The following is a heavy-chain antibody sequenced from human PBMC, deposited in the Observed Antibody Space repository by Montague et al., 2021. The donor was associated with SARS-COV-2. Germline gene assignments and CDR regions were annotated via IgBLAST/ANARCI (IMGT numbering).Heavy chain of an antibody. Sequence: SETLSLTCTVSNGSINNYYWSWVRQPPGKRLEWIGYIYYRGSTNYNPSLESRVTMSIDTSKNQFYLKRRSVTAADTAVYFCAREGPHNWFDPWGQGTLVIVSS. CDR3: AREGPHNWFDP. V-gene: IGHV4-59*01. J-gene: IGHJ5*02. CDR1: NGSINNYY. CDR2: IYYRGST.